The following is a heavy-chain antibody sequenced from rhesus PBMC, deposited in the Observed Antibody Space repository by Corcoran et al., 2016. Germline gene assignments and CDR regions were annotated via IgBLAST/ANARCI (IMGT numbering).Heavy chain of an antibody. V-gene: IGHV4-169*01. J-gene: IGHJ2*01. Sequence: QLQLQESGPGLVKPLETLSVTCAVSGGSISSSYWSWIRQAPGKGLEWIGYIYGSGRSTNYNPSRKSRVTLSVDTSKNQLSLKLSSVTAADTAVYYCARQGAWYFDLWGPGTPITISS. CDR2: IYGSGRST. CDR3: ARQGAWYFDL. CDR1: GGSISSSY.